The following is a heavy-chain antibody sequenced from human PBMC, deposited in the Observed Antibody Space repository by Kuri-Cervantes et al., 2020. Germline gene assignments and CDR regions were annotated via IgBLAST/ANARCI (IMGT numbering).Heavy chain of an antibody. CDR2: ISSSSSTI. Sequence: GGSLRLSCAASGFTFSSYSMNWVRQAPGKGLEWVSYISSSSSTIYYADSVKGRFTISRDNSKNTLYLQMNSLRAEDTAVYYCARVTAAGQYYYYYYGMDVWGQGTTVTVSS. D-gene: IGHD6-13*01. J-gene: IGHJ6*02. V-gene: IGHV3-48*01. CDR3: ARVTAAGQYYYYYYGMDV. CDR1: GFTFSSYS.